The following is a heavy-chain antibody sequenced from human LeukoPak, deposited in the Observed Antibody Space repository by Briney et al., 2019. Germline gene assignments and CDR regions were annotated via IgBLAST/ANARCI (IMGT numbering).Heavy chain of an antibody. V-gene: IGHV3-23*01. D-gene: IGHD3-22*01. Sequence: GGSLRLSCAASGFTFSSYAMSWVRQAPGKGLEWVSAISGSGGSTYYADSVKGRFTISRDNSKNTLYLQMNSLGAEDTAVYYCAKGDMIVVVPTDYWGQGTLVTVSS. CDR3: AKGDMIVVVPTDY. CDR2: ISGSGGST. CDR1: GFTFSSYA. J-gene: IGHJ4*02.